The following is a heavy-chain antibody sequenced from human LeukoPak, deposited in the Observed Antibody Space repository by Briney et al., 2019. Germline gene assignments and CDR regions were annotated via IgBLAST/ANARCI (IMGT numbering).Heavy chain of an antibody. CDR2: INPNSGGT. CDR3: ARDLGYYYDSSGLGWFDP. D-gene: IGHD3-22*01. Sequence: ASVKVSCKASGYTFTGYYMHWVRQAPGQGLEWMGWINPNSGGTNYAQKFQGRVTMTRDTSISTAYMELSRLRSDDTAVYYCARDLGYYYDSSGLGWFDPWGQGTLVAVSS. V-gene: IGHV1-2*02. J-gene: IGHJ5*02. CDR1: GYTFTGYY.